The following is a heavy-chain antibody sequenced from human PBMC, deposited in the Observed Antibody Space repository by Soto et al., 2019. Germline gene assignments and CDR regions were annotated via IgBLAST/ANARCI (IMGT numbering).Heavy chain of an antibody. V-gene: IGHV1-8*01. Sequence: ASVKVSCKASGYTFTSYDINWLRQATGQGLEWMGWMNPNSGNTGYAQKFQGRVTMTRNTSISTAYMELSSLRSEDTAVYYCARLGYCSSTSCYGWGYMDVWGKGTTVTVSS. CDR2: MNPNSGNT. CDR1: GYTFTSYD. D-gene: IGHD2-2*01. J-gene: IGHJ6*03. CDR3: ARLGYCSSTSCYGWGYMDV.